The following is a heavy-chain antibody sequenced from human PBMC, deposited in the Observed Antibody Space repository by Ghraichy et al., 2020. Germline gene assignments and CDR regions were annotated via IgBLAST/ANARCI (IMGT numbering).Heavy chain of an antibody. CDR2: VYHTGST. CDR1: GYSIRSGYF. D-gene: IGHD1-1*01. Sequence: SETLSLTCTVSGYSIRSGYFWGWVRQSPGKGLEWIGSVYHTGSTHHNPSLERRLTILVDTSMNHFSLKLRSVTAADTAVYYCARPSCHNDVEGVDIWGQGTVVIVSS. V-gene: IGHV4-38-2*02. CDR3: ARPSCHNDVEGVDI. J-gene: IGHJ3*02.